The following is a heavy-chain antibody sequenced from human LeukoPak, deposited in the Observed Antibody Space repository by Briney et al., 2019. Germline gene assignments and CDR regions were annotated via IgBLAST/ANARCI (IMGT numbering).Heavy chain of an antibody. D-gene: IGHD3-22*01. V-gene: IGHV3-33*01. CDR1: GFTFSSYG. J-gene: IGHJ4*02. Sequence: GGSLRLSCAASGFTFSSYGMHWVRQAPGKGLEWVAVIWYDGSNKYYADSVKGRFTISRDNSKNTLYLQMNSLRAEGTAVYYCARDIYYYDSSGPAGYWGRGTLVTVSS. CDR3: ARDIYYYDSSGPAGY. CDR2: IWYDGSNK.